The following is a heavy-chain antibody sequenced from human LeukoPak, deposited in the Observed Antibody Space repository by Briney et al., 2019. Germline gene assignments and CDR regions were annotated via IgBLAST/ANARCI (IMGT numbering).Heavy chain of an antibody. CDR2: ISSSSSYI. CDR3: ARRSGIAVAGAFDY. CDR1: GFTFSSYE. J-gene: IGHJ4*02. V-gene: IGHV3-21*04. Sequence: GGSLRLSCSASGFTFSSYEMNWVRQAPGKGLEWVSSISSSSSYIYYADSVKGRFTISRDNSKNTLYLQMNSLRAEDTAVYYCARRSGIAVAGAFDYWGQGTLVTVSS. D-gene: IGHD6-19*01.